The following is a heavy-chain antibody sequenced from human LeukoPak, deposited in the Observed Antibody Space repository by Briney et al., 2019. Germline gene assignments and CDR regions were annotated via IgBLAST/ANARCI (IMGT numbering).Heavy chain of an antibody. CDR2: IYYSGST. D-gene: IGHD1-26*01. CDR3: ARKLRMELYYFDY. CDR1: GGSLSSGDYY. J-gene: IGHJ4*02. V-gene: IGHV4-30-4*01. Sequence: SETLSLTCTVSGGSLSSGDYYWSWIRQPPGKGLEWLGYIYYSGSTYYNPSLKSRVTISVDTSKNQFSLKLSSVTAADTAVYYCARKLRMELYYFDYWGQGTLVTVSS.